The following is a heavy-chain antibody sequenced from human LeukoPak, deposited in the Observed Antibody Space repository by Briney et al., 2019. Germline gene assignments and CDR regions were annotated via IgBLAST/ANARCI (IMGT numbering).Heavy chain of an antibody. Sequence: GGSLRLSCAVFGSGFPFSNAWMSWVRQAPGKGLEWVSVISGSGGSTYYADSVKGRFTISRDNSKNTLYLQMNSLRAEDTAVYYCASPPHSDYGDYVVDYWGQGTLVTVSS. D-gene: IGHD4-17*01. CDR1: GFPFSNAW. CDR2: ISGSGGST. CDR3: ASPPHSDYGDYVVDY. V-gene: IGHV3-23*01. J-gene: IGHJ4*02.